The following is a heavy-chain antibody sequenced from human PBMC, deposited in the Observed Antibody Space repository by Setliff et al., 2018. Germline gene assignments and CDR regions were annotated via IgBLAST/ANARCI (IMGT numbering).Heavy chain of an antibody. CDR2: IYHRGRT. J-gene: IGHJ6*02. D-gene: IGHD5-18*01. CDR3: VRDRTAYSYGLDV. V-gene: IGHV4-38-2*02. Sequence: SETLSLTCDVSGISITSGHYWGWIRQPPGKGLEWIATIYHRGRTYYNPSLDSRVTISLDTSKNQFALNLRSVTAADTAVYYCVRDRTAYSYGLDVWGQGTTVTVSS. CDR1: GISITSGHY.